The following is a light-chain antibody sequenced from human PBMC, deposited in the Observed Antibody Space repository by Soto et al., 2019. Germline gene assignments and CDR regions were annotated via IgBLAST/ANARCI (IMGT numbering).Light chain of an antibody. CDR3: QQYNNWPPTWT. CDR1: QSVSSS. CDR2: GAS. J-gene: IGKJ1*01. V-gene: IGKV3-15*01. Sequence: EIVMTQSPATLSVSPGERATLSCRASQSVSSSLAWYQQKPGQAPRLLIYGASTRATGIPARFSGSGSGTEFTLTISSLQSEDFAVYYCQQYNNWPPTWTFGQGT.